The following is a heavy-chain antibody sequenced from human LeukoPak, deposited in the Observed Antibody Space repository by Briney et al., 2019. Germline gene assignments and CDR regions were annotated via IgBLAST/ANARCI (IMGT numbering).Heavy chain of an antibody. CDR2: INPNSGGT. CDR1: GHTFTGYF. J-gene: IGHJ4*02. CDR3: AREGLTLIHFDY. Sequence: ASVKVSCKASGHTFTGYFMHWVRQAPGQGLEWMGWINPNSGGTNYAQKFQGRVTMTRDTSISTAYMELSGLRSDDTAVYYCAREGLTLIHFDYWGQGTLVTVSS. V-gene: IGHV1-2*02. D-gene: IGHD1-14*01.